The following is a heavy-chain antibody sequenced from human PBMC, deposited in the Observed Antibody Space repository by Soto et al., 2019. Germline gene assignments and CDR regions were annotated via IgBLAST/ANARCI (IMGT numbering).Heavy chain of an antibody. CDR1: AGPISSGGYY. Sequence: PSKTRSFTCPFSAGPISSGGYYWSWIRKHPGKGLEWFGNIYYSGSTYYNPSPTSRVTISVDTPKNQFSPKLSSVTAPHTAVYYCHANWYSSSGRYDALDIWGQGTMVTVSS. CDR3: HANWYSSSGRYDALDI. J-gene: IGHJ3*02. V-gene: IGHV4-31*03. D-gene: IGHD6-13*01. CDR2: IYYSGST.